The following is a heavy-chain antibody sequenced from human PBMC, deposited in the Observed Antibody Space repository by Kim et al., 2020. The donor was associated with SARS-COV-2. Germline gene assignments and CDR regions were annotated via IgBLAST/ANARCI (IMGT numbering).Heavy chain of an antibody. CDR3: ARDPGSGSYYEYYFDY. Sequence: GWSLRLSCAASGFTFSSYSMNWVRQAPGKGLEWVSYISSSSSTIYYADSVKGRFTISRDNAKNSLYLQMNSLRDEDTAVYYCARDPGSGSYYEYYFDYWGQGTLVTVSS. J-gene: IGHJ4*02. CDR2: ISSSSSTI. CDR1: GFTFSSYS. V-gene: IGHV3-48*02. D-gene: IGHD3-10*01.